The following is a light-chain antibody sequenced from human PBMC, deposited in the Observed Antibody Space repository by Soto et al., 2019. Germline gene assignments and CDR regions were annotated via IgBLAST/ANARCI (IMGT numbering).Light chain of an antibody. CDR3: QQYNTYLWT. V-gene: IGKV3-20*01. Sequence: IVLTQSPGTLSLSPGERATLSCRASQSLSSTYLVWYQQKAGQAPRLLIYGASVRATGIPDRFSGSGSGTDFTLTIRSLQPDDFATYYCQQYNTYLWTFGQGTRLEIK. J-gene: IGKJ5*01. CDR1: QSLSSTY. CDR2: GAS.